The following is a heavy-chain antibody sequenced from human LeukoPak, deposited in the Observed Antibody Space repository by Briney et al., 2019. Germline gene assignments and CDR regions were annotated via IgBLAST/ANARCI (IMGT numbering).Heavy chain of an antibody. V-gene: IGHV3-74*01. CDR3: ARAGRVGYCSGGSCPGFDY. CDR1: GFTFSSYW. D-gene: IGHD2-15*01. Sequence: GGSLRLSCAASGFTFSSYWKTWVRQAPGKGLVWVSRINTDGSRTDSVEGRFTISRDNAKNSLYLQMNSLRAEDTAVYYCARAGRVGYCSGGSCPGFDYWGQGTLVTVSS. J-gene: IGHJ4*02. CDR2: INTDGSR.